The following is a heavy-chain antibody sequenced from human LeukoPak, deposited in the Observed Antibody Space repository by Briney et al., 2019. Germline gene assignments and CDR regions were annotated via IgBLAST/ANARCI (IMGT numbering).Heavy chain of an antibody. V-gene: IGHV3-48*04. CDR3: TKGSSGGWYDAFDI. CDR2: ISSSSSTI. CDR1: GFTFSSYS. Sequence: GGSLRLSCAASGFTFSSYSMNWVRQAPGKGLEWVSYISSSSSTIYYADSVRGRFTISRDNAKNSLYLQMNSLRAEDMALYYCTKGSSGGWYDAFDIWGQGTMVTVSS. D-gene: IGHD6-19*01. J-gene: IGHJ3*02.